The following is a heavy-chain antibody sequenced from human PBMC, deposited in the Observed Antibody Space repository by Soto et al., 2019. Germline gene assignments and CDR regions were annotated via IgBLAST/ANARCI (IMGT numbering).Heavy chain of an antibody. CDR2: ISNSGGST. CDR3: ARVRGSYAVDY. D-gene: IGHD1-26*01. J-gene: IGHJ4*02. Sequence: QVQLVESGGGLVKPGGSLRLSCAASGFTFSDYYMSWMRKAPGKGLEWVSYISNSGGSTHYADSVKGRFTISRDNAKNSLHLQMNSLRTEDTALYYCARVRGSYAVDYWGQGTLVTVSS. V-gene: IGHV3-11*01. CDR1: GFTFSDYY.